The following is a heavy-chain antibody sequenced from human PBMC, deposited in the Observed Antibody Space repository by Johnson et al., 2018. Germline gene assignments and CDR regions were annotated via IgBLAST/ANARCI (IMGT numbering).Heavy chain of an antibody. CDR2: TRDKSNSYNT. D-gene: IGHD3-10*01. Sequence: VQLVQSGGGLVQPGGSLRLSCAASGFTFSDHYMDWVRQAPGKGLEWVGRTRDKSNSYNTEYAASVKGRFTISRDDSKNSLYLQMNSLKTEDTAVYYCVSASGITYPYFQHWGQGTLVTVSS. V-gene: IGHV3-72*01. CDR3: VSASGITYPYFQH. CDR1: GFTFSDHY. J-gene: IGHJ1*01.